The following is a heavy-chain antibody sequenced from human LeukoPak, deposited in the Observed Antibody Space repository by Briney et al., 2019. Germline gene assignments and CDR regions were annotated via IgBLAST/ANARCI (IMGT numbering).Heavy chain of an antibody. Sequence: GGSLRLSCAASAFTFRTYWMSWVRQAPGKGLEWVAMIKPDGSEKYYVDSVKGLFTISRDNAKNSLYLQMTSLRAEDTAVYYCTRRYYFGSGTYYDHFDHWGQGTLVTVSS. CDR3: TRRYYFGSGTYYDHFDH. CDR1: AFTFRTYW. CDR2: IKPDGSEK. V-gene: IGHV3-7*05. D-gene: IGHD3-10*01. J-gene: IGHJ4*02.